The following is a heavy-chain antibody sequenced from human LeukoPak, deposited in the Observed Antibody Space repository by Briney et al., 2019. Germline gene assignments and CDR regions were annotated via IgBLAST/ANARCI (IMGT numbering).Heavy chain of an antibody. CDR2: VIPILGIA. D-gene: IGHD2-15*01. Sequence: SVKVSCKGSGGSFSSYAIGWVRQAPGQGLEWMGRVIPILGIANYAQEFQGRGTITTDKSKSTAFIELSSLRSEDTAVYYCASSVGYCSGGSCYLNWFVPWGERTLVTVSS. CDR1: GGSFSSYA. J-gene: IGHJ5*02. V-gene: IGHV1-69*04. CDR3: ASSVGYCSGGSCYLNWFVP.